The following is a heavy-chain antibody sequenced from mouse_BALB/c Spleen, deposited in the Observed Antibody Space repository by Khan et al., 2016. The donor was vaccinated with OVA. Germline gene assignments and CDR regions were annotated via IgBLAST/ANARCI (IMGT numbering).Heavy chain of an antibody. CDR1: GYTFTSYW. J-gene: IGHJ4*01. V-gene: IGHV1S41*01. CDR3: TSTNYYGNSLYAMDY. Sequence: DLVKPGASVKLSCKASGYTFTSYWINWIKQRPGQGLEWIGRVSPGSGSPCYNEMFKGKATVTVDKSSSTAYIQLNSLSSEDSAVYFCTSTNYYGNSLYAMDYWGQGTSVTVSS. CDR2: VSPGSGSP. D-gene: IGHD1-1*01.